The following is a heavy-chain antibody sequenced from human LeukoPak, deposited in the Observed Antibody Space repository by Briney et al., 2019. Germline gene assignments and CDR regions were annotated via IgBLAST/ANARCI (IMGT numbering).Heavy chain of an antibody. CDR1: GGSISSYY. D-gene: IGHD2-21*02. V-gene: IGHV4-4*07. CDR2: IYTSGST. CDR3: ARETSHIVVVTANLYAFDI. Sequence: SETLSLTCTVSGGSISSYYWSWIRQPAGKGLEWIGRIYTSGSTNYNPSLKSRVTMSVDTSKKQLSLNLRSVTAADTAVYYCARETSHIVVVTANLYAFDIWGQGTMVTVSS. J-gene: IGHJ3*02.